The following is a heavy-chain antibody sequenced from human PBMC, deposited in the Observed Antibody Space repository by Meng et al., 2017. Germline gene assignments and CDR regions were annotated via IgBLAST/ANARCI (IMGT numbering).Heavy chain of an antibody. V-gene: IGHV4-34*01. CDR1: GGSFSGYD. Sequence: QVPLRQWGAGLLKPSETLSLTCAVYGGSFSGYDWSWIRQPPGKGLEWIGEINHSGSTNYNPSLKSRVTISVDTSKNQFSLKLSSVTAADTAVYYCARRGIAARPFYYWGQGTLVTVSS. CDR3: ARRGIAARPFYY. D-gene: IGHD6-6*01. CDR2: INHSGST. J-gene: IGHJ4*02.